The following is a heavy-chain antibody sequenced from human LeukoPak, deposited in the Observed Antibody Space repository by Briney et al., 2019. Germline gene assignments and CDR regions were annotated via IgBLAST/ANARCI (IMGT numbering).Heavy chain of an antibody. J-gene: IGHJ3*02. CDR1: GGSISSGDYY. CDR3: ARDRGYSSGPSTGAFDI. Sequence: SETLSLTCTVSGGSISSGDYYWSWIRQPPGKGLEWIGYIYYSGSTYYNPSLKSRVTISVDTSKNQFSLKLSSVTAADTAVYYCARDRGYSSGPSTGAFDIWSQGTMVTVSS. D-gene: IGHD6-19*01. CDR2: IYYSGST. V-gene: IGHV4-30-4*01.